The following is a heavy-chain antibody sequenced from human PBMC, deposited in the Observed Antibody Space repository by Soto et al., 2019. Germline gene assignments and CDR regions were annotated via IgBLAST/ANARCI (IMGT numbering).Heavy chain of an antibody. D-gene: IGHD1-26*01. Sequence: EVQLVESGGGLVQPGGSLRLSCAASGFTCSRYWMSWVRQAPGKGLEWVANIKQDGSEKYYVDSVKGRFTISRDNAKNSLYLQMNSLRAEDTAVYYCASGGATDDYYYYGMDVWGQGTTVTVSS. CDR3: ASGGATDDYYYYGMDV. CDR2: IKQDGSEK. J-gene: IGHJ6*02. CDR1: GFTCSRYW. V-gene: IGHV3-7*02.